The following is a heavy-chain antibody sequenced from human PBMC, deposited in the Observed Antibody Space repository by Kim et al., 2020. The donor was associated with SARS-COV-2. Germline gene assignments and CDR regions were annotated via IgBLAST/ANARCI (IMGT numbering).Heavy chain of an antibody. CDR2: ITDSGGST. V-gene: IGHV3-23*01. CDR1: GFTFSTYA. Sequence: GGSLRLSCGASGFTFSTYAMSWVRQAPGKGLEWVPSITDSGGSTYYADFVKGRFTISRDNSKSTLYLKMNSLRAEDTAVYYCAKAPQPSMIRGVIFYLDFWGQGTLVTVS. J-gene: IGHJ4*02. D-gene: IGHD2-15*01. CDR3: AKAPQPSMIRGVIFYLDF.